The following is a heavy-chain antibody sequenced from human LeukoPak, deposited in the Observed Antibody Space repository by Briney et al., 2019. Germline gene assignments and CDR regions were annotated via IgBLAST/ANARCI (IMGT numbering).Heavy chain of an antibody. CDR1: GFTFSSYA. Sequence: PGGFLRLSCAASGFTFSSYAMHWVRQAPGKGLEWVAVISYDGSNKYYADSVKGRFTISRDNSKNTLYLQMNSLRAEDTAVYYCAREDSSGYYSNFDYWGQGTLVTVSS. J-gene: IGHJ4*02. D-gene: IGHD3-22*01. CDR3: AREDSSGYYSNFDY. CDR2: ISYDGSNK. V-gene: IGHV3-30-3*01.